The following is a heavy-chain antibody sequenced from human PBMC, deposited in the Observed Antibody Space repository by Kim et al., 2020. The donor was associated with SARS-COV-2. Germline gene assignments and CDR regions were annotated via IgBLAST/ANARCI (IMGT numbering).Heavy chain of an antibody. CDR3: AKSPPGNWNDGSVKSFDS. J-gene: IGHJ4*02. CDR2: VTGSGSTT. D-gene: IGHD1-1*01. Sequence: GGSLRLSCAASGFTFSNYAMTWVRQAPGKGLECVSSVTGSGSTTYYADSVKGRFTVSRDNSKNTLYLQMNSLRAEDTAVYYCAKSPPGNWNDGSVKSFDSWGQGTLVTVSS. CDR1: GFTFSNYA. V-gene: IGHV3-23*01.